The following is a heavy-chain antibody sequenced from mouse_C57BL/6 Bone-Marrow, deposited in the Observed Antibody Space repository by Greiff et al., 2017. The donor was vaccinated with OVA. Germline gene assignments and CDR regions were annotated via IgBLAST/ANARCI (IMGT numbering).Heavy chain of an antibody. CDR3: ASHYYGSSYAAY. CDR2: INPSSGYT. J-gene: IGHJ3*01. CDR1: GYTFTSYW. Sequence: QVQLQQSGAELAKPGASVKLSCKASGYTFTSYWMHWVIQRPGQGLEWIGYINPSSGYTKYNQKFKDKATLTADKSSSTAYMQLSSLTYEDSAVYYCASHYYGSSYAAYWGQGTLVTVSA. V-gene: IGHV1-7*01. D-gene: IGHD1-1*01.